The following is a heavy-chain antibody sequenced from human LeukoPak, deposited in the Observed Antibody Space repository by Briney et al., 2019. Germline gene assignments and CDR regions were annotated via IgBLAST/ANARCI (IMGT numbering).Heavy chain of an antibody. Sequence: PGGSLRLSCAASGFTFSSYAMHWVRQAPGKGLEWVAVISYDGSNKYYADSVKGRFTISRDNSKNTLYLRMNSLRAEDTAVYYCAASGYGWYGMDVWGQGTTVTVSS. D-gene: IGHD6-19*01. CDR2: ISYDGSNK. J-gene: IGHJ6*02. CDR3: AASGYGWYGMDV. CDR1: GFTFSSYA. V-gene: IGHV3-30-3*01.